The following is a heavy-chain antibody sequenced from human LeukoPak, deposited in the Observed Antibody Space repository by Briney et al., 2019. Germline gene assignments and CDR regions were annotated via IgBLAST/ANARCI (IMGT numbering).Heavy chain of an antibody. V-gene: IGHV3-23*01. D-gene: IGHD2-2*01. CDR2: ISGSGGST. CDR1: GFTFSSYA. Sequence: PGGSLRLSCAASGFTFSSYAMSWVRQAPGKGLEWVSGISGSGGSTYNADSVKGRFTISRDNSKNTLYLQMNSLRAEDTAVYYCAKEFMLRTVCSTSCYDIGAFDYWGQGTLVTVSS. J-gene: IGHJ4*02. CDR3: AKEFMLRTVCSTSCYDIGAFDY.